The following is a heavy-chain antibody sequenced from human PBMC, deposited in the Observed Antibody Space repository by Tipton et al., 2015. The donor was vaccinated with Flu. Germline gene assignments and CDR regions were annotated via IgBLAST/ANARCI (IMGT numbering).Heavy chain of an antibody. Sequence: TLSLTCTVSGGSISSYYWSWIRQPAGKGLEWIGRIDTSGSTNYNPSLKSRVTMSRDTSKNQFSLKLSSVTAADTAVYYCARLSYYDVDLENFYFDYWGQGALVTVSS. J-gene: IGHJ4*02. D-gene: IGHD3-10*02. V-gene: IGHV4-4*07. CDR1: GGSISSYY. CDR3: ARLSYYDVDLENFYFDY. CDR2: IDTSGST.